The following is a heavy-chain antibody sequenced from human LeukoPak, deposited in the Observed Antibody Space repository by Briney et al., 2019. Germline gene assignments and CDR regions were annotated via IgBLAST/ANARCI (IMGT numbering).Heavy chain of an antibody. V-gene: IGHV4-34*01. CDR3: AREVYGGVDY. J-gene: IGHJ4*02. D-gene: IGHD5/OR15-5a*01. CDR2: INHSGST. CDR1: GGSFSGYY. Sequence: SETLSLTCAVYGGSFSGYYWSWIRQPPGKGLEWIGEINHSGSTNYNPSLKSRVTISVDTSKNQFSLKLSSVTAADTAVYYCAREVYGGVDYWGQGTLVTVSS.